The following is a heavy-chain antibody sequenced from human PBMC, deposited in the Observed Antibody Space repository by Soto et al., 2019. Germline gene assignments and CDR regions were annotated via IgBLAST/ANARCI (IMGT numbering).Heavy chain of an antibody. Sequence: SETLSLTCTVSGGSISSSSYYWGWIRQPPGKGLEWIGSIYYSGSTYYNPSLKNRVTISVDTSKNQFSLKLSSVTAADTAVYYCARAYGDYGGNWYFDLWGRGTLVTVSS. CDR2: IYYSGST. J-gene: IGHJ2*01. V-gene: IGHV4-39*01. CDR1: GGSISSSSYY. D-gene: IGHD4-17*01. CDR3: ARAYGDYGGNWYFDL.